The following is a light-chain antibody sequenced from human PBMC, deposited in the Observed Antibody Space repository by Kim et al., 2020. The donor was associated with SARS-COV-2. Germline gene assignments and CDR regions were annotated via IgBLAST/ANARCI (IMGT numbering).Light chain of an antibody. V-gene: IGLV6-57*03. J-gene: IGLJ2*01. CDR1: SGNIAGNH. CDR2: EHD. Sequence: KTVTISCTRSSGNIAGNHVQWYQQRPGSAPTTVIYEHDQIPSGVPDRFSGSIDSSSNSASLTISGLKTEDEADYYCQSYDSSSHVVFGGGTQLTVL. CDR3: QSYDSSSHVV.